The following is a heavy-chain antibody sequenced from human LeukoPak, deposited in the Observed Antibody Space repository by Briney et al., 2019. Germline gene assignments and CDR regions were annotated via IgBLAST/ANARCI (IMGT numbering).Heavy chain of an antibody. V-gene: IGHV3-23*01. J-gene: IGHJ4*02. CDR1: GFTFSSYA. Sequence: GGSLRLSCAASGFTFSSYAMNWVRQAPGQGLEWVSVISGSGGSTYYTDSVKGRFTISRDNSKNTLYLQMNSLRAEDTAVYYCAKDLYYYDHWGQGTLVTVSS. CDR2: ISGSGGST. D-gene: IGHD2-15*01. CDR3: AKDLYYYDH.